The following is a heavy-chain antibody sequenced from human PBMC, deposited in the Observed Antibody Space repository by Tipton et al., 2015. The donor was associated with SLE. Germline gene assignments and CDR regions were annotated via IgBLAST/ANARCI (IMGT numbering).Heavy chain of an antibody. Sequence: TLSLTCTVSGGSISSSSYYWGWIRQPPGKGLEWIGSIYYSGRTYYNPSLKSRVTISVDTSKNQFSLKLSSVTAADTAVYYCAREDSSSWYWYFDLWGRGTLVTVSS. V-gene: IGHV4-39*07. CDR2: IYYSGRT. CDR3: AREDSSSWYWYFDL. D-gene: IGHD6-13*01. CDR1: GGSISSSSYY. J-gene: IGHJ2*01.